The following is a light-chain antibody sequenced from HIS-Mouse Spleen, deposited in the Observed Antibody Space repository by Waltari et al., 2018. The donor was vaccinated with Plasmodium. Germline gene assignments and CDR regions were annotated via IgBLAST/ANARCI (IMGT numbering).Light chain of an antibody. V-gene: IGKV1-5*03. J-gene: IGKJ1*01. Sequence: DIQMTQSPSTLSASVGDRVTITCRASQSISSRLAWYQQKPGKAPKRMIYKGFSLESGVPSRFSGSGSGTEFTLTISSLQPDDFATYYCQQYNSYSWTFGQGTKVEIK. CDR1: QSISSR. CDR2: KGF. CDR3: QQYNSYSWT.